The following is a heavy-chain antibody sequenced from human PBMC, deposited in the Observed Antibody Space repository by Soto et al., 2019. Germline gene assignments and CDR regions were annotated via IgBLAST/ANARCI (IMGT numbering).Heavy chain of an antibody. CDR3: ARHLKDWFDP. CDR2: IYTSGST. CDR1: GGSISSYY. J-gene: IGHJ5*02. Sequence: SETLSLTCTVSGGSISSYYWSWIRQPAGKGLGWIGRIYTSGSTNYNPSLKSRVTMSVDTSKNQFSLKLSSVTAADTAVYYCARHLKDWFDPWGQGTLVTVSS. D-gene: IGHD3-3*02. V-gene: IGHV4-4*07.